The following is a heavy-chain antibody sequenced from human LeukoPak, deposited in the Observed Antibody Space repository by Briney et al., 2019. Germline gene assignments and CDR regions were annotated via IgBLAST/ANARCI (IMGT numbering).Heavy chain of an antibody. J-gene: IGHJ6*02. CDR3: ASREGSGYYMTVGDYHYGMDV. D-gene: IGHD3-3*01. V-gene: IGHV1-69*13. CDR2: IVPIFGTA. CDR1: GGTFSSYA. Sequence: ASVKVSCKASGGTFSSYAISWVRQAPGQGLEWMGGIVPIFGTANYAQKFQGRVTITADESTSTTYMELNSLRSEDTAVYYCASREGSGYYMTVGDYHYGMDVWGQGTTVTVSS.